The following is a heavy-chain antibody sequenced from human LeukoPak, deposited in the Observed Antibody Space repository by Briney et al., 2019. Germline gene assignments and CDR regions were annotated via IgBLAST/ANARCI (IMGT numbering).Heavy chain of an antibody. D-gene: IGHD2-8*01. CDR1: GGSFSGYY. Sequence: PSETLSLTCAGYGGSFSGYYWSWIRQPPGKGLEWIGEINHSGGTNYNPSLKSRVTISGDRSKSQFSLKLSSVAAADTAVYYCARANYDTNGNRRYYNYYGLDVWGQGTTVTVST. J-gene: IGHJ6*01. CDR3: ARANYDTNGNRRYYNYYGLDV. V-gene: IGHV4-34*01. CDR2: INHSGGT.